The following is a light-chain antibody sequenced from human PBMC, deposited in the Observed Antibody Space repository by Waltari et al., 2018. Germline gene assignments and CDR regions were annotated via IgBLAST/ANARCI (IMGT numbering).Light chain of an antibody. CDR1: QTIGRS. CDR3: QQYNNWPPGT. CDR2: GAS. Sequence: TLSVSPGERATLSCKTSQTIGRSLAWYQQKPGQAPRLVIYGASIRATGIPARFSGSGSETEFALTISGLQSEDFAVYYCQQYNNWPPGTFGQGTKVEI. V-gene: IGKV3-15*01. J-gene: IGKJ1*01.